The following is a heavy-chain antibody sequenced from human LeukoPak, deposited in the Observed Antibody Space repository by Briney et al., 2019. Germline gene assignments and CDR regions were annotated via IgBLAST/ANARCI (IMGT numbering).Heavy chain of an antibody. CDR3: TTDSAAY. J-gene: IGHJ4*02. Sequence: GEFLKTSCAASGFTFSNAWMTWVRQASREGVEWVGRVKRKIDGETTDYAAAVKGRFAISRDDPKNTVYLQMNSLKTEDTALYYCTTDSAAYWGQGTLVTVSS. V-gene: IGHV3-15*01. CDR2: VKRKIDGETT. CDR1: GFTFSNAW.